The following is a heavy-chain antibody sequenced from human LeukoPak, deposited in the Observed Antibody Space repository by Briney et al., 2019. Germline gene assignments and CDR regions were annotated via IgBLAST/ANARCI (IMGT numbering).Heavy chain of an antibody. J-gene: IGHJ6*03. Sequence: KPSETLSLTCTVSGGSISSGSYYWSWIRQPAGKGLEWIGRIYTSGSTNYNPSLKSRVTISVDTSKNQFSLKLSSVTAADTAVYYCARDVEATVTTYYYYYMDVWGKGTTVTVSS. CDR1: GGSISSGSYY. CDR2: IYTSGST. CDR3: ARDVEATVTTYYYYYMDV. D-gene: IGHD4-11*01. V-gene: IGHV4-61*02.